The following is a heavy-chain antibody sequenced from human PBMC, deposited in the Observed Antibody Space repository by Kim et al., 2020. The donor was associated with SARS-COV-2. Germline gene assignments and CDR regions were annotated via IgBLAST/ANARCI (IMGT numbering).Heavy chain of an antibody. J-gene: IGHJ3*02. CDR2: TI. D-gene: IGHD1-1*01. CDR3: ARDFNYAFDI. V-gene: IGHV3-48*03. Sequence: TIDSANSVKGRFTISGDNAKNSLYLQMNSLRAEDTAVYYCARDFNYAFDIWGQGTMVTVSS.